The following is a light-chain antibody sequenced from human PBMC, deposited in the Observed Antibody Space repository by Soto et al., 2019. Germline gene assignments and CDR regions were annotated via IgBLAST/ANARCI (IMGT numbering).Light chain of an antibody. V-gene: IGKV1-9*01. Sequence: DIQMTQSPSTLSGSVGDRVTITCRASQGISNSLAWYQQKPGKAPKLLMYLASTLQSGVPPRFSGTGSGTNFTLTISSLQPEDFATYYCQQLIRFPTKFGQGNKVDI. J-gene: IGKJ1*01. CDR1: QGISNS. CDR3: QQLIRFPTK. CDR2: LAS.